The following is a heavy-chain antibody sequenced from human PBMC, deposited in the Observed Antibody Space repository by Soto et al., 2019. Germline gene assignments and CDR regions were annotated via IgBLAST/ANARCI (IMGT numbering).Heavy chain of an antibody. Sequence: QVQLVQSGAEVKKPGASVKVSCKASGYTFTSYAMHWVRQAPGQSLEWMGWINAGNGNTKYSQKCQGRVTITRDTSASTAYMELSSLRSEDTAVYYCARRGYCSSTSCPYYDYGMDVWGQGTTVTVSS. CDR2: INAGNGNT. J-gene: IGHJ6*02. D-gene: IGHD2-2*01. CDR3: ARRGYCSSTSCPYYDYGMDV. V-gene: IGHV1-3*01. CDR1: GYTFTSYA.